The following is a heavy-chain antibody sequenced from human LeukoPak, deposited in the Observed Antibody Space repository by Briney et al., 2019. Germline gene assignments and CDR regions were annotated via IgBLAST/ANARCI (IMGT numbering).Heavy chain of an antibody. CDR1: GYSISSGYY. D-gene: IGHD5-24*01. Sequence: PSETLSLTCTVSGYSISSGYYWGWIRQSPGKGLEWIGSIYHGGSTYYNPSLKSRVTISVDTSKNQFSLKLSSVTAADTAVYYCARHWGTSWLQIPNWFDPWGQGTLVTVSS. CDR2: IYHGGST. CDR3: ARHWGTSWLQIPNWFDP. V-gene: IGHV4-38-2*02. J-gene: IGHJ5*02.